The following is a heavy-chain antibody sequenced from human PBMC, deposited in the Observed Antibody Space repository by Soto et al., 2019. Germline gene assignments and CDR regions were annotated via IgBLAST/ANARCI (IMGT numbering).Heavy chain of an antibody. CDR2: IKEDGAEK. J-gene: IGHJ4*02. Sequence: GGSLRLSCEVSGFPLGSYWMGWVRQAPGKGLEWVANIKEDGAEKNYVDSVRGRFTISRDNAKRSQYLQMNNLRADDTAVYYCVRDLDGYFDYWGQGIVVTVSS. CDR3: VRDLDGYFDY. D-gene: IGHD1-1*01. CDR1: GFPLGSYW. V-gene: IGHV3-7*03.